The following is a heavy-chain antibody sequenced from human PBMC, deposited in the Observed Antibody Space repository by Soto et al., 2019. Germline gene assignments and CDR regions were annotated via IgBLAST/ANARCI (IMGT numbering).Heavy chain of an antibody. CDR1: GFTFSSYA. V-gene: IGHV3-23*01. D-gene: IGHD3-9*01. CDR3: AKDRAELIRYFDWLLDAFDI. CDR2: ISGSGGST. Sequence: GGSLRLSCAASGFTFSSYAMSWVRQAPGKGLEWVSAISGSGGSTYYADSVKGRFTISRDNSKNTLYLQMNSLRAEDTAVYYCAKDRAELIRYFDWLLDAFDIWGQGTMVTVSS. J-gene: IGHJ3*02.